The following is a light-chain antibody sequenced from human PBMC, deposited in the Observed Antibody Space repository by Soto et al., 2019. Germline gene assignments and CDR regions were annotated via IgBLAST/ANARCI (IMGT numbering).Light chain of an antibody. CDR3: QQYNSYSGT. V-gene: IGKV1-5*01. Sequence: DIQMTPSPSTLSGSVGDRFAVTCRASQSISSWLAWYQQKPGKAPKLLIYDASSLESGVPSRFSGSGSGTEFTLTISSLQPDDFATYYCQQYNSYSGTFGQGTKVDIK. CDR1: QSISSW. J-gene: IGKJ1*01. CDR2: DAS.